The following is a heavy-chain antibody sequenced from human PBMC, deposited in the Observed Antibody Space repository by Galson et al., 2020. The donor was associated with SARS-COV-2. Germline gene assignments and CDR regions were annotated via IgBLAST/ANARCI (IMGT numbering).Heavy chain of an antibody. CDR1: GYSISSGYY. Sequence: SDTLSLTCAVSGYSISSGYYWGWIRQPPGKGLEWIGSIYHSGSTYYNPSLKSRVTISVDTSKNQFSLKLSSVTAADTAVYYCARDLGADSGWPLDYWGQGTLVTVSS. V-gene: IGHV4-38-2*02. CDR2: IYHSGST. J-gene: IGHJ4*02. D-gene: IGHD6-19*01. CDR3: ARDLGADSGWPLDY.